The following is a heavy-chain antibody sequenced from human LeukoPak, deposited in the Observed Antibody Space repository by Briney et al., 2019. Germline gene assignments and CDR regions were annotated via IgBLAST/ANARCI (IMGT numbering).Heavy chain of an antibody. D-gene: IGHD1-26*01. CDR2: INHSGST. CDR1: GGSFSGYY. CDR3: ARDRWVGATPDAFDI. J-gene: IGHJ3*02. Sequence: SETLSLTCAVYGGSFSGYYWSWIRQPPGKGLEWIGEINHSGSTNYNPSLKSRVTISVDTSKNQFSLKLSSVTAADTAVYYCARDRWVGATPDAFDIWGQGTMVTVSS. V-gene: IGHV4-34*01.